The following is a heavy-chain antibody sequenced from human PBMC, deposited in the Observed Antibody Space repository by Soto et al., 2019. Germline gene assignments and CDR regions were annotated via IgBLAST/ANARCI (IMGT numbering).Heavy chain of an antibody. V-gene: IGHV4-61*01. Sequence: QVQLQESGPGLVKPSETLSLTCTVSGGSVRSGSYYWSWIRQPPGKGLEWIGYIYYSGSTNYNPSLKSRVTISVDTSKNQFSLKLSSVTAADTAVYYCASVYYYGSGSYPPDYWGQGTLVTVSS. CDR1: GGSVRSGSYY. CDR3: ASVYYYGSGSYPPDY. CDR2: IYYSGST. D-gene: IGHD3-10*01. J-gene: IGHJ4*02.